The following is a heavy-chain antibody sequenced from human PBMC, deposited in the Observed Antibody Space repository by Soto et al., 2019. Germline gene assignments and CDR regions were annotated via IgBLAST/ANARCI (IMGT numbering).Heavy chain of an antibody. CDR3: VRRGFYGDYFDY. CDR2: VYYSGST. J-gene: IGHJ4*02. D-gene: IGHD4-17*01. Sequence: PSETLSLTCTVSGGSINSYYWSWIRQPPGKGLEWIGYVYYSGSTNYNPSLKSRVTISVDTSKNQFSLKLSSVTAADTAVYYCVRRGFYGDYFDYWGQGTLVTSPQ. V-gene: IGHV4-59*08. CDR1: GGSINSYY.